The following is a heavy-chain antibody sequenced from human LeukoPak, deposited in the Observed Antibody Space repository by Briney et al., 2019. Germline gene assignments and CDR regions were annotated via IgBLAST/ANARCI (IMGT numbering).Heavy chain of an antibody. CDR1: GFAFSSYA. J-gene: IGHJ6*04. D-gene: IGHD3-10*02. CDR3: AELGITMIGGV. CDR2: ISSSGGVT. Sequence: GGSLRLSCAASGFAFSSYAMHWVRQAPGKGLEYVSAISSSGGVTYYANSVKGRFTISRDNAKNSLYLQMNSLRAEDTAVYYCAELGITMIGGVWGKGTTVTISS. V-gene: IGHV3-64*01.